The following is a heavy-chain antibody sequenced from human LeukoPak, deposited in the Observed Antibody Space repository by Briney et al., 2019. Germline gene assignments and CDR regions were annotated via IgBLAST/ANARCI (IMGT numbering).Heavy chain of an antibody. Sequence: SETLSLTCRVSGGSITNTNYWTWVRQPPGKGLEWIGEVNLQGRTNYNPSLMGRVAISVDTSESHVSLQLTSATAADTAVYYCTREGGPYRPLDYSGQGILVTVSS. CDR1: GGSITNTNY. J-gene: IGHJ4*02. CDR2: VNLQGRT. V-gene: IGHV4-4*02. CDR3: TREGGPYRPLDY.